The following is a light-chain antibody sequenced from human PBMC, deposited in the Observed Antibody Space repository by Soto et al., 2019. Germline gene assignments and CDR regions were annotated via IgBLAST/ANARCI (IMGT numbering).Light chain of an antibody. CDR1: SSDVGSYNL. Sequence: QSVLTQPASVSGSPGQSITISCTGTSSDVGSYNLVSWYQHHPGKAPKLMIYGVTQRPSGVSNRFSGSKSGNTASLSISGLQAEDEAEFYCCSYAPPSPFFFGPGTKVTAL. V-gene: IGLV2-23*02. J-gene: IGLJ1*01. CDR2: GVT. CDR3: CSYAPPSPFF.